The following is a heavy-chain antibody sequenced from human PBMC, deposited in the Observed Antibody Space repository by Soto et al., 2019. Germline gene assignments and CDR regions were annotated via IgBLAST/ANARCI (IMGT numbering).Heavy chain of an antibody. CDR1: GYTFTSYY. CDR3: ARVAFTIFGVVPFDP. V-gene: IGHV1-46*03. D-gene: IGHD3-3*01. J-gene: IGHJ5*02. Sequence: ASVKVSCKASGYTFTSYYMHWVRQAPGQGLEWMGIINPSGGSTGYAQKFQGRVTMTRDTSTSTVYMELSSLRSEDTAVYYCARVAFTIFGVVPFDPWGQGTLVTVSS. CDR2: INPSGGST.